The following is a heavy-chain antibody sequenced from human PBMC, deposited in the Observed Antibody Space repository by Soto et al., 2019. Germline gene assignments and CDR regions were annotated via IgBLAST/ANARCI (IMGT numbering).Heavy chain of an antibody. V-gene: IGHV1-46*01. J-gene: IGHJ4*02. D-gene: IGHD6-13*01. CDR2: INLSGGST. CDR3: ARTLASAGNDY. CDR1: GYTFTSYS. Sequence: QVQLVQSGAEVKKPGASVRVSCTASGYTFTSYSIHWVRQAPGQGLEWMGLINLSGGSTHFAQKFQGRVTLTRDTSTSTDYMELSSLESEDTAVYYCARTLASAGNDYWGQGTLVTVSS.